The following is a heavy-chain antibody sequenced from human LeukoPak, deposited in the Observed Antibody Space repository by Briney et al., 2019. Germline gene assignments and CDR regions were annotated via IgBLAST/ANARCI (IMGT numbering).Heavy chain of an antibody. CDR2: INSDGSWA. Sequence: GGSLRLSCAASGNYWMHWVRQAPGKGLVWVSHINSDGSWASYADSVKGRFTISKDNAKNTVYLQMNSLRAEDTAVYYCVSFYETYWGRGTLVTVSS. D-gene: IGHD2/OR15-2a*01. CDR3: VSFYETY. V-gene: IGHV3-74*01. CDR1: GNYW. J-gene: IGHJ4*02.